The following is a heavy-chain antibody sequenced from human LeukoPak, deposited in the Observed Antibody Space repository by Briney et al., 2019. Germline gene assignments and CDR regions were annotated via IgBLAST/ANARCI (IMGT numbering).Heavy chain of an antibody. CDR1: GFPFSGYA. D-gene: IGHD6-25*01. CDR2: ITTNGGRS. Sequence: PGGSLRLSCSAAGFPFSGYAMHWVRQAPGKGLEYVSSITTNGGRSYYADSLKGRFIISRDNSKNTLYLQMSSLRVEDTAVYYCVKDSGWTMHPNPVLWGQGTLVTVS. CDR3: VKDSGWTMHPNPVL. J-gene: IGHJ4*01. V-gene: IGHV3-64D*09.